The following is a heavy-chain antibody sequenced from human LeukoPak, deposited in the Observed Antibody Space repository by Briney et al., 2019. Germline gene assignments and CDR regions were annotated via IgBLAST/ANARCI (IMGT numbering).Heavy chain of an antibody. D-gene: IGHD5-12*01. J-gene: IGHJ6*03. CDR2: MYYGGTT. Sequence: PSETLSLTCTVSGGSISSYYWSWIRHPPGKGLECIGYMYYGGTTNYNPSLKSRVTISVDTSKKQFSLKLSSVTAADTAVYYCARVVYSGYDLRGAMDVWGKGTTVTVSS. V-gene: IGHV4-59*01. CDR3: ARVVYSGYDLRGAMDV. CDR1: GGSISSYY.